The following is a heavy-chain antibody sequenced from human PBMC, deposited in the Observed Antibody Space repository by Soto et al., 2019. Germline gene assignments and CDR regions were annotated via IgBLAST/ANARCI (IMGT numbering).Heavy chain of an antibody. Sequence: ASVKASCKASGYTFTGYYMHWVRQAPGQGLEWMGWINPNSGGTNYAQKFQGWVTMTRDTSISTAYMELSRLRSDDTAVYYCARGARVDIXATIHGMNVWGQGTTVTVSS. CDR2: INPNSGGT. V-gene: IGHV1-2*04. D-gene: IGHD5-12*01. CDR3: ARGARVDIXATIHGMNV. CDR1: GYTFTGYY. J-gene: IGHJ6*02.